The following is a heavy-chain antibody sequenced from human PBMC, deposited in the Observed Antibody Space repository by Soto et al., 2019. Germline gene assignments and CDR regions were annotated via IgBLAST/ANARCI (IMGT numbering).Heavy chain of an antibody. D-gene: IGHD3-22*01. CDR3: ARSYWKRRWDSSGYGMDV. CDR2: ISSSGSTI. V-gene: IGHV3-11*01. CDR1: GFTFSDYY. Sequence: GGSLRLSCAASGFTFSDYYMSWIRQAPGKGLEWVSYISSSGSTIYYADSVKGRFTISRDNAKNSLYLQMNSLRVEDTAVYYCARSYWKRRWDSSGYGMDVWGQGTTVTVSS. J-gene: IGHJ6*02.